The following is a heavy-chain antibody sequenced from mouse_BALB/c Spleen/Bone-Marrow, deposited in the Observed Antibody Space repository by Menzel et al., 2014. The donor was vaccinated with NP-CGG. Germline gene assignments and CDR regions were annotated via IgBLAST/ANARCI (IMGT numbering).Heavy chain of an antibody. V-gene: IGHV14-3*02. CDR2: IDPANGNT. J-gene: IGHJ2*01. Sequence: DVQLVESGAELVKPGASVKLSCTASGFNIKDTYMHWVKQRPEQGLEWIGRIDPANGNTKYDPEFQDKATITADTSSNTAYLQLSSLTSEDTAVYYCANYYYGYYLDYWGQGTTLTVSS. CDR1: GFNIKDTY. D-gene: IGHD1-1*01. CDR3: ANYYYGYYLDY.